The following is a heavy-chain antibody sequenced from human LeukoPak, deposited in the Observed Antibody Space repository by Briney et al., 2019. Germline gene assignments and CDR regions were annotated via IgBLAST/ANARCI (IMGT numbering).Heavy chain of an antibody. CDR1: GFTFSSYA. CDR3: AKGRGWLQFFDY. D-gene: IGHD5-24*01. Sequence: PGGSLRLSCAASGFTFSSYAMSWVRQAPGKGLEWVSAISGGGGSTYYADSVKGRFTISRDNSKNTLYLQMNSLRAEDTAVYFCAKGRGWLQFFDYWGRGTLVTVSS. CDR2: ISGGGGST. V-gene: IGHV3-23*01. J-gene: IGHJ4*02.